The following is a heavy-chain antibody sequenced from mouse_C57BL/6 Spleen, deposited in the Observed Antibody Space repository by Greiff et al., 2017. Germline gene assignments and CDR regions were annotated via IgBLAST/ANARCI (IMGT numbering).Heavy chain of an antibody. V-gene: IGHV1-80*01. J-gene: IGHJ3*01. CDR1: GYAFSSYW. CDR2: IYPGDGDT. CDR3: ARGTGTGFAY. Sequence: QVQLKESGAELVKPGASVKISCKASGYAFSSYWMNWVKQRPGKGLEWIGQIYPGDGDTNYNGKFKGQATLTADKSSSTAYMQLSSLTSEDTAVYFCARGTGTGFAYWGQGTLVTVSA. D-gene: IGHD4-1*01.